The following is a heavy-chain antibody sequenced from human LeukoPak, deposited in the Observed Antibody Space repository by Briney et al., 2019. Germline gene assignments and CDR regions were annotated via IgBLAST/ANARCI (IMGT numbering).Heavy chain of an antibody. V-gene: IGHV4-38-2*02. CDR3: ARLPGCSGGSCYRAFDM. CDR2: FSHRGGS. Sequence: SETLCLTCTVSGYSLSSGFFCDWIRQSPGKGLEWIGSFSHRGGSYHNPSLKSRVTISVDTSKNQFSLKLLSVTAADTAVYYCARLPGCSGGSCYRAFDMWGQGTMVTVSS. J-gene: IGHJ3*02. CDR1: GYSLSSGFF. D-gene: IGHD2-15*01.